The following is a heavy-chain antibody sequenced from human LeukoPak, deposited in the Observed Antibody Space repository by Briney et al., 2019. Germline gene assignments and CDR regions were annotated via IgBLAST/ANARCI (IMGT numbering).Heavy chain of an antibody. CDR2: ISSSSSTI. Sequence: GGSLRLSCAASGFTFSSYSMNWVRQAPGKGLEWVSSISSSSSTIYYADSVKGRFTISRDNAKNSLYLQMNSLRAEDTAVYYCARSPSVWFGRGDAFDIWGQGTMVTVSS. CDR3: ARSPSVWFGRGDAFDI. D-gene: IGHD3-10*01. J-gene: IGHJ3*02. CDR1: GFTFSSYS. V-gene: IGHV3-48*01.